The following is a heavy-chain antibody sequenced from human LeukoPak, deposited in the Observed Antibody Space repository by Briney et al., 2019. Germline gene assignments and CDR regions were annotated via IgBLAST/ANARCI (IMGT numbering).Heavy chain of an antibody. D-gene: IGHD5-12*01. CDR2: IYYSGST. J-gene: IGHJ4*02. CDR3: ARALYSGYDSPGYFDY. V-gene: IGHV4-31*03. Sequence: SQTLSLTCTVSGGSISSGGYYWSWIRQHPGKGLEWIGYIYYSGSTYYNPSLKSRVTISVVTSKNQFSLKLSSVTAADTAVYYCARALYSGYDSPGYFDYWGQGTLVTVSS. CDR1: GGSISSGGYY.